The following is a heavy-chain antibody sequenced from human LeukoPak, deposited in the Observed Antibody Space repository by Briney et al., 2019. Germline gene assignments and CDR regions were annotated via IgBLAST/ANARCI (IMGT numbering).Heavy chain of an antibody. D-gene: IGHD3-3*01. CDR2: FDPEDGET. CDR3: ATVTYYDFWSGYPPYYFDY. J-gene: IGHJ4*02. V-gene: IGHV1-24*01. CDR1: GYTVTELS. Sequence: ASVKVSCKVSGYTVTELSMHWVRQAPGKGLEWMGGFDPEDGETIYAQKFQGRVTMTEDTSTDTAYMELSSLRSEDTAVYYFATVTYYDFWSGYPPYYFDYWGQGTLVTVSS.